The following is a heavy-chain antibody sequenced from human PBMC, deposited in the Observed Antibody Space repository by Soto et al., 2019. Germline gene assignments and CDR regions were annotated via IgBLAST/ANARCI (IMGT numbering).Heavy chain of an antibody. Sequence: KPSETLSLTCAVYGGSFSGYHWSWIRQPPGKGLEWIGEISHRGSINYNPSLQSRVTMSVDTSKNHFSLRLSSVTAADMAVYYCARDQRYYGSGYYYSDSWGQGTLVTVSS. V-gene: IGHV4-34*01. D-gene: IGHD3-10*01. CDR2: ISHRGSI. CDR1: GGSFSGYH. J-gene: IGHJ1*01. CDR3: ARDQRYYGSGYYYSDS.